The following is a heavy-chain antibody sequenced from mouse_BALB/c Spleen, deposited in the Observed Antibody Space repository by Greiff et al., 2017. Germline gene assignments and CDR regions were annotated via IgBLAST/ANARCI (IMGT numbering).Heavy chain of an antibody. CDR1: GFSLTSYG. Sequence: VKLQESGPGLVQPSQSLSITCTVSGFSLTSYGVHWVRQSPGKGLEWLGVIWSGGSTDYNAAFISRLSISKDNSKSQVFFKMNSLQANDTAIYYCARKGGNYYYAMDYWGQGTSVTVSS. CDR2: IWSGGST. V-gene: IGHV2-2*02. D-gene: IGHD2-1*01. CDR3: ARKGGNYYYAMDY. J-gene: IGHJ4*01.